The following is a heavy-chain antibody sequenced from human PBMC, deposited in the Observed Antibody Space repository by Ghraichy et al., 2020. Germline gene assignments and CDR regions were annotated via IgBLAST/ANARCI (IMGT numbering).Heavy chain of an antibody. CDR1: GGSFSGYY. CDR3: ARGQGRNFRDHYYYYGMDV. V-gene: IGHV4-34*01. Sequence: SETLSLTCAVYGGSFSGYYWSWIRQPPGKGLEWIGEINHSGSTNYNPSLKSRVTISVDTSKNQFSLKLSSVTAADTAVYYCARGQGRNFRDHYYYYGMDVWGQGTTVTVSS. D-gene: IGHD1-26*01. J-gene: IGHJ6*02. CDR2: INHSGST.